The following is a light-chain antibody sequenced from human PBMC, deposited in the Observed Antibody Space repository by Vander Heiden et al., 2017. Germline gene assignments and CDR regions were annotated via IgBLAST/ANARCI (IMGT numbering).Light chain of an antibody. Sequence: SYVPTQPPSLSVAPGQTARITCGGNNIGSGAVHWYPQRPGQAPVLVVYNDNDRPSEIPERFSGSNAGNTATLTISRVEAGDEADYYYQVWDITTEGVFGGGTKLTVL. CDR2: NDN. CDR3: QVWDITTEGV. J-gene: IGLJ2*01. CDR1: NIGSGA. V-gene: IGLV3-21*02.